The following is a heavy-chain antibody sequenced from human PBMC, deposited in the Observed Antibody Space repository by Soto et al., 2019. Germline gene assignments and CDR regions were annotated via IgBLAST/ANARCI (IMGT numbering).Heavy chain of an antibody. Sequence: QVQLQESGPGLVKPSQTLSLTCTVSGGSISSGGYYWSGIRQHPGKGLEWIGYIYYSGSTYYNPSLKSRVTISVDTSKHHFSLKLSSVTAADTAVYYCARDKDCSSTSCPFDLWGRGTLVTVSS. D-gene: IGHD2-2*01. CDR3: ARDKDCSSTSCPFDL. V-gene: IGHV4-31*03. J-gene: IGHJ2*01. CDR1: GGSISSGGYY. CDR2: IYYSGST.